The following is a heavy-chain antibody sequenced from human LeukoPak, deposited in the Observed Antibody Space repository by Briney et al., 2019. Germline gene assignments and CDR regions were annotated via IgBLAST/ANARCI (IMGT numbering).Heavy chain of an antibody. Sequence: ASVKVSCKASGYTFTSYGISWVRQAPGQGLEWMGWISAYNGNTNYAQKLQGRVTMTTDTSTSTAYMELRSLRSDDTAVYYCARVLGSPNWSWYYYHYYMDVWGKGTTVTVSS. CDR1: GYTFTSYG. D-gene: IGHD7-27*01. CDR2: ISAYNGNT. J-gene: IGHJ6*03. CDR3: ARVLGSPNWSWYYYHYYMDV. V-gene: IGHV1-18*01.